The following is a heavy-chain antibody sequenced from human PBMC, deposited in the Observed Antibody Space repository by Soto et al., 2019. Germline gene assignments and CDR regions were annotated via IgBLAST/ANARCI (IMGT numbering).Heavy chain of an antibody. CDR2: IWYDGSKE. D-gene: IGHD6-25*01. CDR3: TREGTFGSGSNEAWFDP. CDR1: RFTFSSFD. V-gene: IGHV3-33*08. J-gene: IGHJ5*02. Sequence: GGTLRLSCTPSRFTFSSFDMIWVRQAPGKGLEWLALIWYDGSKEYYADSVKGRFTISRDDSKNTVYLQMDSPRAEDTAVYYCTREGTFGSGSNEAWFDPWGQGTLVTVSS.